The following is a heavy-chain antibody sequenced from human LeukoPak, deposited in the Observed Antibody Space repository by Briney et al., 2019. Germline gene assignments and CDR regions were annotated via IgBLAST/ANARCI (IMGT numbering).Heavy chain of an antibody. CDR1: GGSFSGYY. CDR2: INHSGST. V-gene: IGHV4-34*01. J-gene: IGHJ3*02. D-gene: IGHD6-25*01. CDR3: ARSMAAGFDI. Sequence: SETLSLTCAVYGGSFSGYYWSWIRQPPGKGLEWIGEINHSGSTNYNPSLKSRVTISVDSSKNQFSLKLTSVTAADTAVYYCARSMAAGFDIWGQGTVVIVSS.